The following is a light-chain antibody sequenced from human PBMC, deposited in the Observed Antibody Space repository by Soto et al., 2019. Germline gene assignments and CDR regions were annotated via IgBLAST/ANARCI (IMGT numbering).Light chain of an antibody. CDR3: SSYTSSSTYV. CDR1: SSDVGGYNY. J-gene: IGLJ1*01. Sequence: QSALTQPASVSGSPGQSITISCTGTSSDVGGYNYVSWYQQHPGKAPKLMIYEVSNRPSGVSNRFSGSKSGNTASLTISGPQAEDEADYYCSSYTSSSTYVFGPGTKVTVL. CDR2: EVS. V-gene: IGLV2-14*01.